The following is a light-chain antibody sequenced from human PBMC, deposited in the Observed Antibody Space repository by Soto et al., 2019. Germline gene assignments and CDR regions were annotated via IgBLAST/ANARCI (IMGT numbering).Light chain of an antibody. CDR2: GAS. CDR1: QSVSSN. J-gene: IGKJ4*01. Sequence: EIVMTQSPAILSVSPGERATLSCRASQSVSSNLAWYQQKPGQGPRLLIHGASTRATGIPARFSGSGSGTEFTLTISSLQSEDFAVYYCQQYNNWPPLTFGGGTKVEIK. V-gene: IGKV3-15*01. CDR3: QQYNNWPPLT.